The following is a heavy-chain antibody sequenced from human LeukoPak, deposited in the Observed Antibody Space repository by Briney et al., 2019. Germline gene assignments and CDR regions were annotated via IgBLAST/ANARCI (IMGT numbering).Heavy chain of an antibody. Sequence: GGSLRLSCAASGFTFSSYSMNWVRQAPGKGLEWVSSISSSSSYIYYADSVKGRFTIPRDNAKNSLYLQMNSLRAEDTAVYYCARDHDFWSGYSFDYWGQGTLVTVSS. CDR1: GFTFSSYS. J-gene: IGHJ4*02. CDR2: ISSSSSYI. CDR3: ARDHDFWSGYSFDY. D-gene: IGHD3-3*01. V-gene: IGHV3-21*01.